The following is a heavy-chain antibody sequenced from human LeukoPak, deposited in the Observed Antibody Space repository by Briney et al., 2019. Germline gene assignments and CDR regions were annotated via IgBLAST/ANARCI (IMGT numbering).Heavy chain of an antibody. V-gene: IGHV3-74*01. CDR2: INSDGSSP. D-gene: IGHD3-16*01. J-gene: IGHJ6*02. Sequence: GGSLRLSCAASGFTFSSYWVHWVRQAPGEGLGWVSRINSDGSSPNYADSVKARFTSSRNNAKNTLSLEMNRLRAEDTAVYSCARCATFYYYPALDVWGQGTTVTVSS. CDR1: GFTFSSYW. CDR3: ARCATFYYYPALDV.